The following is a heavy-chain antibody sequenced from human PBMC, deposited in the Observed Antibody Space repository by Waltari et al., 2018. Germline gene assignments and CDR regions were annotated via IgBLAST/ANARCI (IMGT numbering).Heavy chain of an antibody. Sequence: QVQLVDSGGGVVLPGGSLSISGAASGFTFCRYSVHGVSWPPGKGLGWVAVRWDDGSNKYYADSVKGRFTISRDNSKNTLYLQMNSLRAEDTAVYYCAREWDVDTAMVAAGYWGQGTLVTVSS. CDR2: RWDDGSNK. CDR3: AREWDVDTAMVAAGY. D-gene: IGHD5-18*01. J-gene: IGHJ4*02. CDR1: GFTFCRYS. V-gene: IGHV3-33*01.